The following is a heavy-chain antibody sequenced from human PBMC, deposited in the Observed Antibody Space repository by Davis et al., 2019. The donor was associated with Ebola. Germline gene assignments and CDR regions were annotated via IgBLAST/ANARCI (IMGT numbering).Heavy chain of an antibody. CDR3: ARENYDFWSGYSTRSDP. CDR1: GFTFSSYS. J-gene: IGHJ5*02. D-gene: IGHD3-3*01. V-gene: IGHV3-48*02. Sequence: GESLKISCAASGFTFSSYSMNWVRQAPGKGLEWVSYISSSSSTIYYADSVKGRFTISRDNAKNSLYLQMNSLRDEDTAVYYCARENYDFWSGYSTRSDPWGQGTLVTVSS. CDR2: ISSSSSTI.